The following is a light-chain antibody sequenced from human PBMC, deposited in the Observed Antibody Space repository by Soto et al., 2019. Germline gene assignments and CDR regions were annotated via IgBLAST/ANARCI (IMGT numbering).Light chain of an antibody. CDR1: QSVSSSY. J-gene: IGKJ1*01. V-gene: IGKV3-20*01. CDR2: GAS. CDR3: QQYGTSPPT. Sequence: EIVLTQSPGTLSLSPGERATLSCRASQSVSSSYLAWYQQKPGQAPRLLIYGASSRATGIPDRFGGGGSGTDFTLTISRLEPEDFAVYYCQQYGTSPPTFGQGTKVDIK.